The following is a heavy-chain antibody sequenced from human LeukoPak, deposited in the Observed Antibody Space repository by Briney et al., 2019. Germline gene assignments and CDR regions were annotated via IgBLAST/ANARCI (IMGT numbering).Heavy chain of an antibody. CDR2: TYYRSKWYN. CDR1: GDSVSNNNVA. J-gene: IGHJ4*02. Sequence: SQTLSLTCAISGDSVSNNNVAWNWVRQSPSRGLEWLGRTYYRSKWYNDYAVSVKSRITITPDTSKNQVSLQLSSVSLEGTAIYFCARVQQLGQGLHYWGQGTLVTVSS. V-gene: IGHV6-1*01. CDR3: ARVQQLGQGLHY. D-gene: IGHD6-13*01.